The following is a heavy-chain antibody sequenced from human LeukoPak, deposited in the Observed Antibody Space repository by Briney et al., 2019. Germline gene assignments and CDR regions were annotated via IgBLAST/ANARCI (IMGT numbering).Heavy chain of an antibody. CDR1: VSFLNSSY. D-gene: IGHD5-12*01. CDR3: ARHPTIQGYGVDV. J-gene: IGHJ6*02. Sequence: SDHLSLTFTVSVSFLNSSYWNWIRQPPGQRLPCIGYIYYTGSTNYIPTLKTRDTRPVDTSKNQFSLKLSSVTAADTAVYYCARHPTIQGYGVDVWGQGTTVTVSS. CDR2: IYYTGST. V-gene: IGHV4-59*08.